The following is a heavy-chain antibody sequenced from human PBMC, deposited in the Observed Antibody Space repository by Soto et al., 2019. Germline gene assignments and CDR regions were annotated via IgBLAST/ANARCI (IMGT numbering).Heavy chain of an antibody. V-gene: IGHV1-69*13. D-gene: IGHD3-3*01. Sequence: GASVKVSCKASGGTFSSYAISWVRQAPGQGLEWMGGIIPIFGTANYAQKFQGRVTITADESTSTAYMELSSLRSEDTAVYYCARRSPGITIFGVVPKGLFYYYYGMDVWGQGTTVTVSS. CDR3: ARRSPGITIFGVVPKGLFYYYYGMDV. J-gene: IGHJ6*02. CDR2: IIPIFGTA. CDR1: GGTFSSYA.